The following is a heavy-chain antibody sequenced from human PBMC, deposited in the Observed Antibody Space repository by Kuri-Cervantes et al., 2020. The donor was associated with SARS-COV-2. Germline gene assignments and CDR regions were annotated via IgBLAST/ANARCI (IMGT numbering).Heavy chain of an antibody. CDR2: IKSKTDGGTT. CDR3: TTDSYYYGSSGYYSKLYDFDY. D-gene: IGHD3-22*01. V-gene: IGHV3-15*01. J-gene: IGHJ4*02. CDR1: GFTFSNAW. Sequence: GESLKISCAASGFTFSNAWMSWVRQAPGKGLEWVGRIKSKTDGGTTDYAAPVKGRFTISRDDSKNTLYLQMNSLKTEDTAVYYCTTDSYYYGSSGYYSKLYDFDYWGQGTLVTVSS.